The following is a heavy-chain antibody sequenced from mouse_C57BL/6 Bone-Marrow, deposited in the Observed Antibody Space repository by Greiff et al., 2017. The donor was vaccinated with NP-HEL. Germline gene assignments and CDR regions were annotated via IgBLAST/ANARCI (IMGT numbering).Heavy chain of an antibody. D-gene: IGHD4-1*01. J-gene: IGHJ3*01. Sequence: QVQLQQSGAELVRPGASVKLSRKASGYTFTDYYINWVKQRPGQGLEWIARIYPGSGNTYYNEKFKGKATLTAEKSSSTAYMQLSSLTSEDSAVYFCARSLGRGFAYWGQGTLVTVSA. CDR2: IYPGSGNT. CDR3: ARSLGRGFAY. CDR1: GYTFTDYY. V-gene: IGHV1-76*01.